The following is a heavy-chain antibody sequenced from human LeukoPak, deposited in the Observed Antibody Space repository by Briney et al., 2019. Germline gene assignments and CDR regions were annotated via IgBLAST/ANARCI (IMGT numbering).Heavy chain of an antibody. Sequence: GASVKVSCKASGYTFTSYGISWVRQAPGQGLEWMGWISAYKGNTNYAQKLQGRVTMTTDTSTSTAYMELRSLRSYDTAVYYCARDNSVRDEAWWFNPWGQGTLVTVSS. CDR3: ARDNSVRDEAWWFNP. V-gene: IGHV1-18*01. J-gene: IGHJ5*02. D-gene: IGHD5-24*01. CDR1: GYTFTSYG. CDR2: ISAYKGNT.